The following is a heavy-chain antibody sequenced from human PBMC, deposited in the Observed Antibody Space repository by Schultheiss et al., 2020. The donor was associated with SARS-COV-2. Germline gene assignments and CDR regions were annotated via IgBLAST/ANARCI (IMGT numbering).Heavy chain of an antibody. J-gene: IGHJ6*03. CDR1: GYTFTSYD. V-gene: IGHV1-18*01. D-gene: IGHD2-15*01. CDR2: ISAYNGNT. Sequence: ASVKVSCKASGYTFTSYDINWVRQATGQGLEWMGWISAYNGNTNYAQKLQGRVTMTTDTSTSTAYMELRSLRSDDTAVYYCAREAVVVVAATLPSNYYYYMDVWGKGTTVTVSS. CDR3: AREAVVVVAATLPSNYYYYMDV.